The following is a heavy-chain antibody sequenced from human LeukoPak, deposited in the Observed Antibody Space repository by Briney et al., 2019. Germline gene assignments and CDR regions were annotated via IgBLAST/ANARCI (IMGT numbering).Heavy chain of an antibody. D-gene: IGHD1-26*01. CDR3: ARDYMEIVGATDYYYYYGMDV. CDR1: GFTFSSYS. Sequence: GGSLRLSCAASGFTFSSYSMNWVRQAPGKGLEWVSYISSSSSTIYYADSVKGRFTISRDNAKNTLYLQMNSLRAEDTAVYYCARDYMEIVGATDYYYYYGMDVWGQGTTVTVSS. CDR2: ISSSSSTI. J-gene: IGHJ6*02. V-gene: IGHV3-48*04.